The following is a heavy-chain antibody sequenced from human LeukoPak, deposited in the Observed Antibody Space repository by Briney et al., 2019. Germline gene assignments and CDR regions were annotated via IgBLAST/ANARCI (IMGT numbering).Heavy chain of an antibody. CDR2: ISSSSSYI. V-gene: IGHV3-21*01. CDR1: GFTFSSYS. Sequence: KPGGSLRLSCAASGFTFSSYSMNWVRQAPGKGLEWVSSISSSSSYIYYADSVKGRFTISRDNAKNSLYLQMNSLRAEDTAVYYCARTGVVPAALFAKNAFDIWGQGTMVTVSS. J-gene: IGHJ3*02. D-gene: IGHD2-2*01. CDR3: ARTGVVPAALFAKNAFDI.